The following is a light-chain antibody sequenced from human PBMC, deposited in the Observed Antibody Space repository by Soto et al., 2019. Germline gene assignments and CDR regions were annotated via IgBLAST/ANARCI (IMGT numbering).Light chain of an antibody. Sequence: DIQLTQSPSFLSASVGDRVTITCRASQGINSYLAWYQQKPGKVPKLLIYAASTLQSGVPSRFSGSGSGTEFTLTISSLQPEDCATYYWQQINSNLITFGQRKRLEIK. CDR3: QQINSNLIT. V-gene: IGKV1-9*01. CDR2: AAS. CDR1: QGINSY. J-gene: IGKJ5*01.